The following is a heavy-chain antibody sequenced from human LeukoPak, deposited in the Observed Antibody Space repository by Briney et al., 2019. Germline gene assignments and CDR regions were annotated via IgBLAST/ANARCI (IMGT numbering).Heavy chain of an antibody. Sequence: GGSLRLSCAASGFTFSDYYMSWIRQAPGKGLEWVSYISSSGSTIYYADSVKGRFTISRDNAKNSLYLQMNSLRAEDTAVYYCARADYDILTSYYNYGMDVWGQGTTVTVSS. CDR2: ISSSGSTI. V-gene: IGHV3-11*01. J-gene: IGHJ6*02. CDR3: ARADYDILTSYYNYGMDV. CDR1: GFTFSDYY. D-gene: IGHD3-9*01.